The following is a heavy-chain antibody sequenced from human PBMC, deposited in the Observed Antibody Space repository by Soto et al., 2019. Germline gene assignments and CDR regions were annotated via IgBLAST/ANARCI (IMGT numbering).Heavy chain of an antibody. D-gene: IGHD3-16*01. V-gene: IGHV5-51*01. Sequence: PGESLKISCQASGYDFLSHWIAWVRQMPGKGLEWMGIIYPGDSDTRYSPSFQGQVTFSADKSITTAYLQWTSLKASDTAIYYCARVWGYSRNNPLAYWGQGTLVTVSS. CDR2: IYPGDSDT. CDR1: GYDFLSHW. CDR3: ARVWGYSRNNPLAY. J-gene: IGHJ4*02.